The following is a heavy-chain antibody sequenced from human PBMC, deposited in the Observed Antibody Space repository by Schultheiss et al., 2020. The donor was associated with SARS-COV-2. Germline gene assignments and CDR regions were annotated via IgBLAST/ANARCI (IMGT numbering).Heavy chain of an antibody. CDR3: ARGFRNGWDELDF. CDR1: GGTFSSYA. D-gene: IGHD6-19*01. Sequence: ASVKVSCKASGGTFSSYAISWVRQAPGQGLEWMGIINPSGGSTSYAQKFQGRVTMTRDTSTSTVYMDLRSLHSDDTAVYYCARGFRNGWDELDFWGQGTLVTVSS. CDR2: INPSGGST. V-gene: IGHV1-46*01. J-gene: IGHJ4*02.